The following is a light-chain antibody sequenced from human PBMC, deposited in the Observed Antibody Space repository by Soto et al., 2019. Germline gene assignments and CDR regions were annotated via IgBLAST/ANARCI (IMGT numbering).Light chain of an antibody. CDR1: QSLSNW. V-gene: IGKV1-5*01. Sequence: DIQMTHSPSTLSASVLYIVTITCRASQSLSNWLAGYQLKPGKAPYLLIYDASSLETGVPSRFSGSGSGTEFTLTISSLQPDDFATYYCQQYNSYPLNFGGGTKVDIK. J-gene: IGKJ4*01. CDR2: DAS. CDR3: QQYNSYPLN.